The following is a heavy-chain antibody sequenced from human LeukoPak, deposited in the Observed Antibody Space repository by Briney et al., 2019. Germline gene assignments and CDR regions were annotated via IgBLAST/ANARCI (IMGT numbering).Heavy chain of an antibody. V-gene: IGHV3-64*02. CDR1: GFTFSSYA. D-gene: IGHD5-18*01. CDR3: ARARGYSYGYYFDY. Sequence: GGSLRLSCAASGFTFSSYAMHWVRQAPGKGLEYVSAISSNGGSIYYADSVKGRFTISRDNSKNTLYLQMGSLRAEDMAVYYCARARGYSYGYYFDYWGQGTLVTVSS. CDR2: ISSNGGSI. J-gene: IGHJ4*02.